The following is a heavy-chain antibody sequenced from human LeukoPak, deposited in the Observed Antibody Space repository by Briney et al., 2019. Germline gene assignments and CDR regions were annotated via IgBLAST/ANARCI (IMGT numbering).Heavy chain of an antibody. V-gene: IGHV3-30*18. D-gene: IGHD6-19*01. CDR1: GFTFSTYG. Sequence: GGSLRLSCAASGFTFSTYGMHWVRQAPGKGLEWVAVISDDGSSKYYADSVKGRFTISRDSSKNTLYLQMNSLRAEDTAVHYCAKDSSSGWYGDYFDYWGQGILVTVSS. J-gene: IGHJ4*02. CDR3: AKDSSSGWYGDYFDY. CDR2: ISDDGSSK.